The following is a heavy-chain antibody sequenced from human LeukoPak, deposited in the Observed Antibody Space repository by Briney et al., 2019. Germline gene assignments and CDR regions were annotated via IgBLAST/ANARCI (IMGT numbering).Heavy chain of an antibody. CDR3: ARDSYGSGSFYNWFDP. V-gene: IGHV4-4*07. CDR1: GGSISSYY. CDR2: IYTSGST. J-gene: IGHJ5*02. Sequence: SETLSLTCTVSGGSISSYYWSWLRQPAGKGLEWIGRIYTSGSTNYNPSLKSRVTMSVDTSKNQFSLKLSSVTAADTAVYYCARDSYGSGSFYNWFDPWGQGTLVTVSS. D-gene: IGHD3-10*01.